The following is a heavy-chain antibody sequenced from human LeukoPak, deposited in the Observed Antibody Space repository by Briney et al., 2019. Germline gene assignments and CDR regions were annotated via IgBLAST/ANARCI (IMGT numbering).Heavy chain of an antibody. CDR1: GSSVSSSSYY. J-gene: IGHJ4*02. D-gene: IGHD2-21*02. CDR3: ARFVGTAVIKIGVDY. CDR2: VYYSGST. Sequence: SETLSLTCAVSGSSVSSSSYYWGWIRQPPGKGLEWIGSVYYSGSTYYNPSLKSRLTISVDTSKNQFSLKLRSVTAAYTAVYYCARFVGTAVIKIGVDYWGQGTLVTVSS. V-gene: IGHV4-39*01.